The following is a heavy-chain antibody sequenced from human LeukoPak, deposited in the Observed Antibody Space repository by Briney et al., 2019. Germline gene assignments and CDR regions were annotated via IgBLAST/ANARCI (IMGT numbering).Heavy chain of an antibody. Sequence: GGALRLSCAASGFTFSSYSMNWVRQAPGKGLEWVSSISSSSSYIYYADSVKGRFTISRDNAKNSLYLQMNSLRAEDTAVYYCARTVLRSLGEFSLRGWFDPWGQGTLVIVSS. CDR3: ARTVLRSLGEFSLRGWFDP. V-gene: IGHV3-21*01. CDR2: ISSSSSYI. D-gene: IGHD3-16*01. CDR1: GFTFSSYS. J-gene: IGHJ5*02.